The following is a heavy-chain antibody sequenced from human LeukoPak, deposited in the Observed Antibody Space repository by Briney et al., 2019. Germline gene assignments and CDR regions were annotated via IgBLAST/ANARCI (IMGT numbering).Heavy chain of an antibody. CDR3: TRDNLAWRHYFDS. J-gene: IGHJ4*02. V-gene: IGHV3-33*01. CDR1: GFTFSSYT. Sequence: GGSLRLSCAASGFTFSSYTMHWVRQAPGKGLEWVALIWSDSSNSGYAVSVKGRFAISRDNSKNTLSLQMNSLRAEDTAIYYCTRDNLAWRHYFDSWGQGTLVSVSS. CDR2: IWSDSSNS.